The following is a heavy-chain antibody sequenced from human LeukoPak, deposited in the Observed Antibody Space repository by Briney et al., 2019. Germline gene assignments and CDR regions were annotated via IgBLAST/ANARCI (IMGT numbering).Heavy chain of an antibody. J-gene: IGHJ4*02. CDR1: GASISSYY. V-gene: IGHV4-59*01. CDR2: IYYSGST. CDR3: ARFSGSYLDY. Sequence: SETLSLTCNVSGASISSYYWSWIRQPPGKGLEWIGYIYYSGSTNYNPSLKSRVTISVDTSKNQFSLKLSSVTAADTAVYYCARFSGSYLDYWGQGTLVTVSS. D-gene: IGHD1-26*01.